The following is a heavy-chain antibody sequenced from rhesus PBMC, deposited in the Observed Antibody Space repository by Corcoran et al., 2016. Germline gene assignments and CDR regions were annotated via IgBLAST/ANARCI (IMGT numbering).Heavy chain of an antibody. CDR3: AKKSWTDYYYFDY. Sequence: EVQLVETGGGLVQPGGSLKLSCAASGVTFSSYGMSWVRQSPGKGLEWVSDINSGGGSTYYADSVKGRFTISRDNSKNTLSLQMNSLRAEDTAVYYCAKKSWTDYYYFDYWGQGVLVTVSS. CDR2: INSGGGST. CDR1: GVTFSSYG. D-gene: IGHD3-22*01. V-gene: IGHV3S5*01. J-gene: IGHJ4*01.